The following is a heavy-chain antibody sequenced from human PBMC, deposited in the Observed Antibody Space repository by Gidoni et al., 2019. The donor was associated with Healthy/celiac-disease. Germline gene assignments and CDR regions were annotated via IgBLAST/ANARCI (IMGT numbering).Heavy chain of an antibody. V-gene: IGHV1-8*01. D-gene: IGHD2-2*01. Sequence: QVHLVQSGAEVKKPGASVKVSCKASGYTFTSYDINWVRQATGQGLEWMGWMNPNSGNTGDAQKLQGRVTMTRNTSISTAYMELSSLRSEDTAVYYCARPSGGYCSSTSCSIDYWGQGTLVTVSS. CDR2: MNPNSGNT. CDR3: ARPSGGYCSSTSCSIDY. CDR1: GYTFTSYD. J-gene: IGHJ4*02.